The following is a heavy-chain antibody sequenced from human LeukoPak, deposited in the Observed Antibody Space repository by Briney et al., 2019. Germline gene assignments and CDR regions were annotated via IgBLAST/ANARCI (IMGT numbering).Heavy chain of an antibody. CDR2: IYYSGST. D-gene: IGHD2-2*01. V-gene: IGHV4-59*08. CDR3: ARTMSQYCSSTSCRGSHWYFDL. J-gene: IGHJ2*01. Sequence: PSETLSLTCTVSGGSISSYYWSWIRQPPGKGLEWIGYIYYSGSTNYNPSLKSRVTISVDTSKNQFSLKLSSVTAADTAVYYCARTMSQYCSSTSCRGSHWYFDLWGRGTLVTVPS. CDR1: GGSISSYY.